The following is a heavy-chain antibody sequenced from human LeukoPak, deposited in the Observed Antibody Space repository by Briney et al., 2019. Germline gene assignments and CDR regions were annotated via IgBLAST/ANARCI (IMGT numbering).Heavy chain of an antibody. CDR2: INHSGST. V-gene: IGHV4-34*01. CDR3: ARPDAHLAFDI. Sequence: RPSETLSLTCAVYGGSFSGYYWSWIRQPPGKGLEWIGEINHSGSTNYNPSLKSRVTMSVDTPRNQFSLKLSSVTAADTAVYYCARPDAHLAFDIWGQGTMVIVSS. CDR1: GGSFSGYY. J-gene: IGHJ3*02.